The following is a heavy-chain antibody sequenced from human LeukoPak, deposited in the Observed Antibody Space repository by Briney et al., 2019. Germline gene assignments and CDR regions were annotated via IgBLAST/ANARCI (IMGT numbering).Heavy chain of an antibody. J-gene: IGHJ6*02. D-gene: IGHD3-22*01. CDR3: ARGPPYYYDSSATYYYYYGMGV. Sequence: GASVKVSCKASGYTFTGYYMHSVRQAPGQGLEWMGWINPNSGGTNYAQKLQGWVTMTRDTSISTAYMELSRLRSDDTAVYYCARGPPYYYDSSATYYYYYGMGVWGQGTTVTVSS. V-gene: IGHV1-2*04. CDR1: GYTFTGYY. CDR2: INPNSGGT.